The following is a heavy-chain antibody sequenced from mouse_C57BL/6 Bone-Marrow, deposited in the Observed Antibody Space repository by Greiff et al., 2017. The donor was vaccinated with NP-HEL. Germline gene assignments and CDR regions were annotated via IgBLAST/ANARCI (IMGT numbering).Heavy chain of an antibody. D-gene: IGHD1-1*01. J-gene: IGHJ2*01. CDR3: ARGEFITTVVKDY. CDR2: IDPNSGGT. Sequence: VQLQQPGAELVKPGASVKLSCKASGYTFTSYWMHGVKQRPGRGLEWIGRIDPNSGGTKYNEKLKSKATLTVDKPSSTAYMQLSSLTSEDSAVYYCARGEFITTVVKDYWGQGTTLTVSS. V-gene: IGHV1-72*01. CDR1: GYTFTSYW.